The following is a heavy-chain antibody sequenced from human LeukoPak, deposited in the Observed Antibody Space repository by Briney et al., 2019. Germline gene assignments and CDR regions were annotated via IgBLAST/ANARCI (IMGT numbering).Heavy chain of an antibody. Sequence: ASVKVSCKASGYSFNTYGISWVRQAPGQGLEWMGWVSADNGETNYAQKFQGRVTMTTDTSTSTAYMELRSLRSDDTAVYYCARDIRPRVESFDYWGQGTLVAVSS. CDR2: VSADNGET. J-gene: IGHJ4*02. CDR1: GYSFNTYG. V-gene: IGHV1-18*01. D-gene: IGHD3-3*01. CDR3: ARDIRPRVESFDY.